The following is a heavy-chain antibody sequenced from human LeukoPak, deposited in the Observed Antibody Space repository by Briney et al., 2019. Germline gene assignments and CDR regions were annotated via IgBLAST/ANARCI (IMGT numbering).Heavy chain of an antibody. CDR3: ATAGNYYFDY. CDR2: ITPDGRST. V-gene: IGHV3-74*01. Sequence: PGGSLRLSCAASGFTFGSYWIHWVRQAPGKGLVWVSRITPDGRSTNYADSVKDRFTISRDNAKNTLYLQMNSLRAEDTAVYYCATAGNYYFDYWGQGTLVTVSS. CDR1: GFTFGSYW. J-gene: IGHJ4*02. D-gene: IGHD1-1*01.